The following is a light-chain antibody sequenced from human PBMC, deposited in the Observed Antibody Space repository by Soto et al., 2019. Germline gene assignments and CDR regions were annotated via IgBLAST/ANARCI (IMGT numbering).Light chain of an antibody. J-gene: IGKJ4*01. V-gene: IGKV3-20*01. Sequence: ENVLTQSPGTLSLSPGERATLSCRASQSVNSNYLAWNQHKPGQAPRLLIYRASSRATGIPDRFSGSGSETDFTLTISRLEPEDFAVYYCQQYGSSPLTFGGGTKVDIK. CDR3: QQYGSSPLT. CDR2: RAS. CDR1: QSVNSNY.